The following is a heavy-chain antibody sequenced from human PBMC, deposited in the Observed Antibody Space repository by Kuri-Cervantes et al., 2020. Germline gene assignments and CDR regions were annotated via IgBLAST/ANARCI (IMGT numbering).Heavy chain of an antibody. D-gene: IGHD2-15*01. J-gene: IGHJ1*01. Sequence: GESLKISCAASGFTFSDYYMSWIRQAPGKGLEWVSAISGSGGSTYYADSVKGRFTISRDNSKNTPYLQMNSLRAEDTAVYYCAKDQVVYFWGQGTLVTVSS. V-gene: IGHV3-23*01. CDR3: AKDQVVYF. CDR2: ISGSGGST. CDR1: GFTFSDYY.